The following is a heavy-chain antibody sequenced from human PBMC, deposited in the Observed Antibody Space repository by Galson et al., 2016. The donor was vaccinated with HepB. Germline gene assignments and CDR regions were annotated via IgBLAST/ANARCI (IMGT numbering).Heavy chain of an antibody. CDR1: GFNFSIFG. D-gene: IGHD4-17*01. J-gene: IGHJ4*02. CDR3: ARDRAHYGDYGDY. Sequence: SLRLSCAASGFNFSIFGMHWVRQAPGKGLEWVAVTWYDGSYKFYADSVKGRFTISRDNSKNTLYLQMNTLRAEDTAIYYCARDRAHYGDYGDYWGQGTLVT. CDR2: TWYDGSYK. V-gene: IGHV3-33*01.